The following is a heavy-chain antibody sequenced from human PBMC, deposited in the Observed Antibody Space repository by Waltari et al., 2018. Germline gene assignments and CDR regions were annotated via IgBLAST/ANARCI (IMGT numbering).Heavy chain of an antibody. J-gene: IGHJ4*02. Sequence: EVQLVESGGGLVKPGGSLSLSCSASGFTFSSYSMNWFRQAPGKGLEWVSSISSSSSYIYYADSVKGRFTISRDNAKNSLYLQMNSLRAEDTAVYYCARSGVAVADDYWGQGTLVTVSS. CDR3: ARSGVAVADDY. CDR1: GFTFSSYS. V-gene: IGHV3-21*01. D-gene: IGHD6-19*01. CDR2: ISSSSSYI.